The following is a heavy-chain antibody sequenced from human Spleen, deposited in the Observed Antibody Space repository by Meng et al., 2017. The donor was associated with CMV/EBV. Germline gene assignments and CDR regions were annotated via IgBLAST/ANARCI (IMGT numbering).Heavy chain of an antibody. J-gene: IGHJ4*02. CDR2: IYPGDSDA. Sequence: KVSCKVSGYTFAHQWIGWVRQMPGKGLEWMGIIYPGDSDARYSPSLQGQVTMSADKSISTAYLQWSSLKASDTAMYYCGRISGQAGGYFDHWGQGTLVTVSS. CDR1: GYTFAHQW. CDR3: GRISGQAGGYFDH. V-gene: IGHV5-51*01. D-gene: IGHD6-19*01.